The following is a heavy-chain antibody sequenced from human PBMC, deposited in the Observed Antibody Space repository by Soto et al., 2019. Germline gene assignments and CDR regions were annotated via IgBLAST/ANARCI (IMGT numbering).Heavy chain of an antibody. V-gene: IGHV1-2*04. CDR2: INPNSGGT. Sequence: ASVKVSCKASGYTFTGYYIHWVRQAPGQGLEWMGWINPNSGGTNYAQKFQGWVTMTRDTSISTAYMELSRLRSDDTAVYYCARGDRNTVTQPDYYYYGMDVWGQGTTVTVSS. J-gene: IGHJ6*02. CDR3: ARGDRNTVTQPDYYYYGMDV. D-gene: IGHD4-17*01. CDR1: GYTFTGYY.